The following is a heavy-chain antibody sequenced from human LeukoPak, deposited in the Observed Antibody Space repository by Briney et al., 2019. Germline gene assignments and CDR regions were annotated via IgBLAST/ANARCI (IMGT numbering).Heavy chain of an antibody. CDR2: INPNSGGT. J-gene: IGHJ4*02. V-gene: IGHV1-2*02. D-gene: IGHD3-22*01. CDR3: ARVRSLYTYYYDSSGYFDY. Sequence: ASVKVSCKASGGTFSNYAISWVRQAPGQGLEWMGWINPNSGGTNYAQKFQGRVTMTRDTSISTAYMELSRLRSDDTAVYYCARVRSLYTYYYDSSGYFDYWGQGTLVTVSS. CDR1: GGTFSNYA.